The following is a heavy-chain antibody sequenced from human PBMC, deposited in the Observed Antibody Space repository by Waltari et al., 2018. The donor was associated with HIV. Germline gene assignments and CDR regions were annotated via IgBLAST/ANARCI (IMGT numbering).Heavy chain of an antibody. Sequence: QVTLRESGPALVKPTQTLTLTCTFSGFSLSTSGMCVSWLRQPPGKALEWLALIDWDDDKYYSTSLKTRLTISKDTSKNQVVLTMTNMDPVDTATYYCARAWNDYGDYDAGAFDIWGQGTMVTVSS. D-gene: IGHD4-17*01. CDR2: IDWDDDK. V-gene: IGHV2-70*01. CDR1: GFSLSTSGMC. CDR3: ARAWNDYGDYDAGAFDI. J-gene: IGHJ3*02.